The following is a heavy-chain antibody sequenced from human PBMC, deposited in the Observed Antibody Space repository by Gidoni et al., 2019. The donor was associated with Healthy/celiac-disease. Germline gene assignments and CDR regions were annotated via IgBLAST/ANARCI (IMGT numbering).Heavy chain of an antibody. J-gene: IGHJ4*02. CDR2: IKQDGSEK. Sequence: TGKGLEWVANIKQDGSEKYYVDSVKGRFTISRDNAKNSLYLQMNSLRAEDTAVYYCARLTYYDILTGSDNFDYWGQGTLVTVSS. D-gene: IGHD3-9*01. CDR3: ARLTYYDILTGSDNFDY. V-gene: IGHV3-7*05.